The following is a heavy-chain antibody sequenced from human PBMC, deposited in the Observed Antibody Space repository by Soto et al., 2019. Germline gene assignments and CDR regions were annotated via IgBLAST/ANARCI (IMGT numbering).Heavy chain of an antibody. V-gene: IGHV3-23*01. CDR3: VKGLWGDN. D-gene: IGHD3-16*01. CDR1: GFTFSSHD. Sequence: EVHLLESGGGLVQPGGSLRLSCAASGFTFSSHDMAWVRQAPGKGLEWVSGISGGGHIDYADSVKGRFTISRDESRNTLYLQMNSLRVEDTAVYYCVKGLWGDNWGQGALVTVSS. CDR2: ISGGGHI. J-gene: IGHJ4*02.